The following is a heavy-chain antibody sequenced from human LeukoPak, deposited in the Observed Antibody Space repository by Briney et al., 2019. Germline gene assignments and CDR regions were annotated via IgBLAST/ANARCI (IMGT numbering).Heavy chain of an antibody. D-gene: IGHD1-26*01. CDR3: AREQVGAMNWFDP. CDR1: GGSISSGSYY. CDR2: IYTSGST. V-gene: IGHV4-61*02. J-gene: IGHJ5*02. Sequence: PSETLSLTCTVSGGSISSGSYYWSWIRQPAGKGLEWIGRIYTSGSTNYNPSLKSRVTMSVDTSKSQFSLKLSSVTAADTAVYYCAREQVGAMNWFDPWGQGTLVTVSS.